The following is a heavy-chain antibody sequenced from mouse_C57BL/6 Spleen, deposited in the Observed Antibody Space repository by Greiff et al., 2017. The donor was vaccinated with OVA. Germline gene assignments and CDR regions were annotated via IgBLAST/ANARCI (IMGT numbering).Heavy chain of an antibody. CDR1: GYTFTDYN. Sequence: EVQLQQSGPELVKPGASVKIPCKASGYTFTDYNMDWVKQSHGKSLEWIGDINPNNGGNIYNQKFKGKATLTVDKSSSTAYMELRSLTSEDTAVYYCARKRDLRGFDYWGQGTTLTVSS. CDR3: ARKRDLRGFDY. CDR2: INPNNGGN. D-gene: IGHD2-12*01. V-gene: IGHV1-18*01. J-gene: IGHJ2*01.